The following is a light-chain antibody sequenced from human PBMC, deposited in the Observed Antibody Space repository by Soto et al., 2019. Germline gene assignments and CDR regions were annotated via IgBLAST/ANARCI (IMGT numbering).Light chain of an antibody. CDR2: EVS. CDR3: QSYDSSLSGSVV. Sequence: QSVLTQPPSASGSPGQSVTISCTGTSSDVGGYNYVSWYQQHPGKAPKLMIYEVSKRPSGVPDRFSGSKSGTSASLAITGLQAEDEADYYCQSYDSSLSGSVVFGGGTKLTVL. V-gene: IGLV2-8*01. J-gene: IGLJ2*01. CDR1: SSDVGGYNY.